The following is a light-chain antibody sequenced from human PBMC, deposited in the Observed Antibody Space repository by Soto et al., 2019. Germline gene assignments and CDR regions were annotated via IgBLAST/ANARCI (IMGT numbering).Light chain of an antibody. CDR1: QSITSSY. CDR2: GAS. Sequence: EMGLTQSPGTLSLSPGERATLSFRASQSITSSYLAWYQQKPGQAPRLLMYGASTRAPGIPDRLSGSGSGTDFTLTISRLEPEDSAVYYCQQYGNSPPTFGGGTKVDIK. CDR3: QQYGNSPPT. J-gene: IGKJ4*01. V-gene: IGKV3-20*01.